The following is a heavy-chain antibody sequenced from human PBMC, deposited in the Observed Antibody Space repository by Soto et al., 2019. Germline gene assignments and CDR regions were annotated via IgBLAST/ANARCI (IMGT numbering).Heavy chain of an antibody. J-gene: IGHJ5*02. V-gene: IGHV3-21*01. CDR2: ISSSSYI. CDR3: ARAKKTITRWFDP. D-gene: IGHD3-10*01. Sequence: GGSLRLSCAASGFTFSSYSMNWVRQAPGKGLEWVSSISSSSYIYYADSVKGRFTISRDNAKNSLYLQMNSLRAEDTAVYYCARAKKTITRWFDPWGQGTLVTVSS. CDR1: GFTFSSYS.